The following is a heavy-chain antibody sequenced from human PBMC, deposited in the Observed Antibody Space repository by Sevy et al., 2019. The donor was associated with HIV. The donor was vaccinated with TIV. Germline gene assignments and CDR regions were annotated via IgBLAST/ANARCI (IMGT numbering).Heavy chain of an antibody. CDR3: TGGAPYPMDV. CDR1: GFAFSGST. J-gene: IGHJ6*02. CDR2: IRSKAYNFAT. V-gene: IGHV3-73*01. Sequence: RGSLRLSCAASGFAFSGSTVHWVRQASGKGLEWVGRIRSKAYNFATTDAASLKGRFTISRDDSKNTAYLQLNGLKTEDTAVYYCTGGAPYPMDVWGQGTTVTVSS. D-gene: IGHD3-10*01.